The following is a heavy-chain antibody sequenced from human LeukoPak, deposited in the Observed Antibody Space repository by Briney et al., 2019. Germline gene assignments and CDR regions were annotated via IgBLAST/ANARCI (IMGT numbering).Heavy chain of an antibody. Sequence: RGASVKVSCKASAYSFTDKYMHWVRQAPGQGLEWMGWINPNSGGTNYAQKFQGRVTMTTDTSMSTAYMELSRLRSDDTAVYYCARRIAGRLINDAFDIWGQGTMVTVSS. D-gene: IGHD6-6*01. CDR3: ARRIAGRLINDAFDI. J-gene: IGHJ3*02. V-gene: IGHV1-2*02. CDR2: INPNSGGT. CDR1: AYSFTDKY.